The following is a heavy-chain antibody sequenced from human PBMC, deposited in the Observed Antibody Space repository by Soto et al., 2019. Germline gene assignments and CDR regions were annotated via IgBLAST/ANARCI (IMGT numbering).Heavy chain of an antibody. CDR2: INAGNGNT. J-gene: IGHJ5*02. V-gene: IGHV1-3*01. CDR3: ARDRLRWPPNWFDP. CDR1: GYTFTSCS. Sequence: EASVKVSCKASGYTFTSCSIHSVRQAPGQRLEWMGWINAGNGNTKYSQKFQGRVTITRDTSASTAYMELSSLRSEDTAVYYCARDRLRWPPNWFDPWGQGTLVTVSS. D-gene: IGHD4-17*01.